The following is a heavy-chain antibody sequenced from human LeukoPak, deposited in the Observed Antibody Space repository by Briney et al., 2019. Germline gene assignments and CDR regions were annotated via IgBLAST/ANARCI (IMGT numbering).Heavy chain of an antibody. CDR2: IGTAGDP. J-gene: IGHJ4*02. CDR3: ARGNYHNYCSSTSCYGYFDH. V-gene: IGHV3-13*05. Sequence: GGSLRLSCAASGFTFSSYDMHWVRQATGKGLEWVSAIGTAGDPYYPGSVKGRFTISRENDKNSLYLQMNSLRAGDTAVYCCARGNYHNYCSSTSCYGYFDHWGQGTLVTVSS. CDR1: GFTFSSYD. D-gene: IGHD2-2*01.